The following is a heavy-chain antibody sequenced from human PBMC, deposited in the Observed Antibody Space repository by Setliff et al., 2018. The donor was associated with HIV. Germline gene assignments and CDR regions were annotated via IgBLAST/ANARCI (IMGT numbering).Heavy chain of an antibody. D-gene: IGHD1-26*01. CDR3: ARRPRIVGVRKNAFDI. Sequence: PSETLSLTCTVSGGSISISDWSWIRQPPGKGLEWIGCIYTSGNTNYDPSLKSRVTISVDTSKNQFSLKLSSVTAADTAVYYCARRPRIVGVRKNAFDIWGQGTMVTVSS. J-gene: IGHJ3*02. V-gene: IGHV4-4*09. CDR1: GGSISISD. CDR2: IYTSGNT.